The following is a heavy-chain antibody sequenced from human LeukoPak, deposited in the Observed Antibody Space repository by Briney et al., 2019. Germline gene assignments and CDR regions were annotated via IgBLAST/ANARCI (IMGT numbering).Heavy chain of an antibody. D-gene: IGHD6-19*01. V-gene: IGHV4-61*01. CDR3: ARGKEPVAGSLSHFDY. J-gene: IGHJ4*02. CDR2: IYYSGST. CDR1: GGSISSGSYY. Sequence: SQTLSLTCTVSGGSISSGSYYWSWIRQPPGKGLEWIGYIYYSGSTNYNPSLKSRVTISVDTSKNQFSLKLSSVTAADTAVYYCARGKEPVAGSLSHFDYWGQGTLVTVSS.